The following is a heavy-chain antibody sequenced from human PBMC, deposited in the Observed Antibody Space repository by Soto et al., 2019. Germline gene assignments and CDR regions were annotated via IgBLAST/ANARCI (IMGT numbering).Heavy chain of an antibody. D-gene: IGHD1-7*01. CDR2: IHYNGNT. J-gene: IGHJ4*02. Sequence: SETLSLTCTVSGDSISAYSWSWVRQPPGKGLEWIGNIHYNGNTKYNPSLKSRVSMSVDTSKNQFSLRLISVTAADTAKYFCARDRNNWNYDYWGQGTLVTVSS. CDR1: GDSISAYS. CDR3: ARDRNNWNYDY. V-gene: IGHV4-59*01.